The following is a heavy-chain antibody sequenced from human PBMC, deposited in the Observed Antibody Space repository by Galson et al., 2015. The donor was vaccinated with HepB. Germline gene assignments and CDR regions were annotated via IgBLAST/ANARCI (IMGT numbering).Heavy chain of an antibody. J-gene: IGHJ4*02. D-gene: IGHD3-10*01. V-gene: IGHV3-30*03. CDR3: ARDYRSSDFDY. CDR1: GFTFSSYG. Sequence: SLRLSCAASGFTFSSYGMHWVRQAPGKGLEWVAVISYDGSNRYYADSVKGRFTISRDNSKNTLYLQMNSLRAEDTAVYYCARDYRSSDFDYWGRGTLVTVSS. CDR2: ISYDGSNR.